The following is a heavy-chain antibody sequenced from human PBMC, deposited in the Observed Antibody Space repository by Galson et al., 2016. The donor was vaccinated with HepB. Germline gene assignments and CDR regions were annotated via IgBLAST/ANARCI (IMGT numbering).Heavy chain of an antibody. V-gene: IGHV1-46*04. CDR2: MNPIDGGT. CDR1: GYSFTSNK. J-gene: IGHJ5*02. D-gene: IGHD2-2*01. CDR3: AREPLGVPAANNWFDP. Sequence: SVKVSCKASGYSFTSNKLRWVRQAPGQGLEWIATMNPIDGGTHYAQQLQGRLTVTMTMDTSISTAYMELSSLRSDDTAVYYCAREPLGVPAANNWFDPWGQGTLVTVSS.